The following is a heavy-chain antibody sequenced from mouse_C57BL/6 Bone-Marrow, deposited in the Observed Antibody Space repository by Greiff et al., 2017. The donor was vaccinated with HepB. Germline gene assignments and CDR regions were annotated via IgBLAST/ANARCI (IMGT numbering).Heavy chain of an antibody. CDR1: GYAFTNYL. V-gene: IGHV1-54*01. J-gene: IGHJ2*01. Sequence: QVQLQQSGAELVRPGTSVKVSCKASGYAFTNYLIEWVKQRPGQGLEWIGVLNPGSGGTNYNEKFKGKATLTADKSSSTAYMQLSSLTSEDSAVYFCARITTVVEDYWGQGTTRTVSS. D-gene: IGHD1-1*01. CDR2: LNPGSGGT. CDR3: ARITTVVEDY.